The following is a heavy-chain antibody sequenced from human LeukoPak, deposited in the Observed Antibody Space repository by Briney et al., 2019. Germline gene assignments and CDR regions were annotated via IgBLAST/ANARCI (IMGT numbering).Heavy chain of an antibody. D-gene: IGHD3-22*01. J-gene: IGHJ4*02. CDR2: IYYSGST. CDR3: ARDPGYDSFQGLDY. Sequence: PSETLSLTCTVSGGSISSYYWSWIRQPPGKGLEWIGYIYYSGSTNYNPSLKSRVTISVDTSKNQFSLKLSSVTAADTAVYYCARDPGYDSFQGLDYWGQGTLVTVSS. V-gene: IGHV4-59*01. CDR1: GGSISSYY.